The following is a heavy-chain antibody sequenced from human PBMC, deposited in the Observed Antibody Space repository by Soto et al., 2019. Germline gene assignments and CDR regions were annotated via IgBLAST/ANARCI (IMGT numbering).Heavy chain of an antibody. CDR3: ARARYQLLHPYYYCMDV. Sequence: QVQLQESGPGLVKPSETLSLTCTVSGGSISSYYWSWIRQSPGKGLDWIGYIHYSGSTKSTPSLKSRVTISVDTSRNQVSLKWSSVTAADSAVYFCARARYQLLHPYYYCMDVWGQGTTVTVSS. CDR2: IHYSGST. V-gene: IGHV4-59*01. J-gene: IGHJ6*02. CDR1: GGSISSYY. D-gene: IGHD2-2*01.